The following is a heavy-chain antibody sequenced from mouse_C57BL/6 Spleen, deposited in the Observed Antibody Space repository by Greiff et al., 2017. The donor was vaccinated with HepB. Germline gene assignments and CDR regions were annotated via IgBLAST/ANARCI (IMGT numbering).Heavy chain of an antibody. J-gene: IGHJ4*01. CDR3: ARGESYSNYVYYAMDY. Sequence: VQLQQSGAELVRPGASVKLSCKASGYTFTDYYINWVKQRPGQGLEWIARIYPGSGNTYYNEKFKGKATLTAEKSSSTAYMQLSSLTSEDSAVYFGARGESYSNYVYYAMDYWGQGTSVTVSS. D-gene: IGHD2-5*01. CDR1: GYTFTDYY. V-gene: IGHV1-76*01. CDR2: IYPGSGNT.